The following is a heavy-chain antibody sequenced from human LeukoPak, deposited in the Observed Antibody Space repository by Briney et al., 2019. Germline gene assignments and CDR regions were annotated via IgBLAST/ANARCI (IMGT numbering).Heavy chain of an antibody. CDR3: ARAGLNYGMDV. CDR1: GFTFSNFW. V-gene: IGHV3-7*01. Sequence: GGSLRLSCATSGFTFSNFWMSWVRQAPGKGLEWVASVRPDGSEKYYVDSVRGRFTISRDNAKNSLYLQMNSLRAEDTAVYYCARAGLNYGMDVWGQGTKVTVSS. CDR2: VRPDGSEK. J-gene: IGHJ6*02.